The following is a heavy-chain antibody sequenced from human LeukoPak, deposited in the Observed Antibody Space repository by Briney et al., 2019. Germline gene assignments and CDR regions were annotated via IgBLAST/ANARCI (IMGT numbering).Heavy chain of an antibody. D-gene: IGHD6-13*01. CDR1: GFTFSNFW. CDR2: IKQDGSEK. V-gene: IGHV3-7*04. J-gene: IGHJ1*01. Sequence: PGGSLRLSCATSGFTFSNFWMNWVPQAPGKGLEWVPNIKQDGSEKYYVDSVKGRFTISRDNAKNSLSLQMNSLRAEDTAVYYCARDPDSSIWPEYFHHWGQGTLVTVSS. CDR3: ARDPDSSIWPEYFHH.